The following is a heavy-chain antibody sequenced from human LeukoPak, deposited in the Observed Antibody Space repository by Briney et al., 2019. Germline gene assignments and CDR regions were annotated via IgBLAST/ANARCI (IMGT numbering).Heavy chain of an antibody. D-gene: IGHD2-15*01. V-gene: IGHV3-23*01. Sequence: GGSLRLSCAASGFTFSSFAMSWVRQAPGKGLEWVSGISDSGGSTYYPDSVKGRFTISRDNSKNTLYLQMNSLRAEDTAVYFRAKSPLAYCSGASCHLYFDYWGQGTLVTVSS. J-gene: IGHJ4*02. CDR3: AKSPLAYCSGASCHLYFDY. CDR1: GFTFSSFA. CDR2: ISDSGGST.